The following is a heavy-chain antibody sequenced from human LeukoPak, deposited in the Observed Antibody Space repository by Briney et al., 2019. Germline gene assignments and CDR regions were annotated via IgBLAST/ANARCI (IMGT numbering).Heavy chain of an antibody. CDR2: INPNSGGT. J-gene: IGHJ4*02. CDR1: GYTFTGYY. Sequence: ASVKVSCKASGYTFTGYYMHWMRQAPGQGLEWMGWINPNSGGTNYAQEFQGRVTMTRDTSISTAYMELSRLRSDDTAVYYCARVPGRIAVGTTDFDYWGQGTLVTVSS. CDR3: ARVPGRIAVGTTDFDY. V-gene: IGHV1-2*02. D-gene: IGHD6-19*01.